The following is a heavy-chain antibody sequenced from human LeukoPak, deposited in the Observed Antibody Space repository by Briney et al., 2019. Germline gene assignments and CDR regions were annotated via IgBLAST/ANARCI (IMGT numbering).Heavy chain of an antibody. CDR1: GGSISSYY. Sequence: SETLSLTCTVSGGSISSYYWSWIRQPPGKGLEWIGYIYYSGSTNYNPSLKSRVTISVDTSKNQFSLKLSSVTAADTAVYYCARDAPSYGSGGYIFGYWGQGTLVTVSS. D-gene: IGHD3-10*01. V-gene: IGHV4-59*01. CDR3: ARDAPSYGSGGYIFGY. CDR2: IYYSGST. J-gene: IGHJ4*02.